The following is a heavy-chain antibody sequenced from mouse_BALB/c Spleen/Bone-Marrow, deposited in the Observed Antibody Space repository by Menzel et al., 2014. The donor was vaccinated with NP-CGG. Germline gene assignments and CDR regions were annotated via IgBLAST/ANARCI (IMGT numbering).Heavy chain of an antibody. Sequence: QVQLQQSGSELVMPGASVNMSCKASGYTFTDHWMHWVKQRPGQGLEWIGAIDTSDSYTTYNQKFKGKATLTVYESSNTAYMQLSSLTSEDSAVYYCARNYYYFDYWGQGTTLTVSS. CDR3: ARNYYYFDY. CDR2: IDTSDSYT. J-gene: IGHJ2*01. V-gene: IGHV1-69*01. D-gene: IGHD1-1*02. CDR1: GYTFTDHW.